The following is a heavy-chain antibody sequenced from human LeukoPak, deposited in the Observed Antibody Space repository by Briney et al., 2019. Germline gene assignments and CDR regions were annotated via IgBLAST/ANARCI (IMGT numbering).Heavy chain of an antibody. CDR1: GYTFTAYY. CDR3: VRSGYSSSRP. Sequence: GASVKVSCKASGYTFTAYYIHWVRQAPGQGLEWMGWINPNSGRTDYAQKFQGRVTMTRDTSISTAYMELSSLRSDDTAVYYCVRSGYSSSRPWGQGTLVTVSS. V-gene: IGHV1-2*02. CDR2: INPNSGRT. D-gene: IGHD3-22*01. J-gene: IGHJ5*02.